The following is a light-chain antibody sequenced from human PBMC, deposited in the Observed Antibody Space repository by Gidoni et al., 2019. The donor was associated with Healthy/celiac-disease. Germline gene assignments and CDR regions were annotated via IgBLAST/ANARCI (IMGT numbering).Light chain of an antibody. Sequence: TVTITCRASQGISSYLAWYQQKPGKAPKLLIYAASTLQSGVASRFSGSGSGTEFPLTISSLQPEDFATYYCQQLNSYPWAFTFGPGTKVDIK. J-gene: IGKJ3*01. CDR1: QGISSY. CDR2: AAS. CDR3: QQLNSYPWAFT. V-gene: IGKV1-9*01.